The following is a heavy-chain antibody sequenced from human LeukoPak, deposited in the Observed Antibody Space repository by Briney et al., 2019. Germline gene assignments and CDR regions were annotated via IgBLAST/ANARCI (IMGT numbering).Heavy chain of an antibody. CDR2: IYYSGST. CDR1: GGSISSSSYY. D-gene: IGHD5-18*01. Sequence: KPSETLSLTCTVSGGSISSSSYYWGWIRQPPGKGLEWIGSIYYSGSTYYNPSLKSRVTISVDTSKNQFSLKLSSVTAADTAVYYCARLRIQLWLHSRIFDYWGQGTLVTVSS. V-gene: IGHV4-39*01. J-gene: IGHJ4*02. CDR3: ARLRIQLWLHSRIFDY.